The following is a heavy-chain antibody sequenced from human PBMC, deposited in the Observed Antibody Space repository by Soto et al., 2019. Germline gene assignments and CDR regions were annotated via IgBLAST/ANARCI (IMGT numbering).Heavy chain of an antibody. V-gene: IGHV1-69*13. D-gene: IGHD5-12*01. CDR2: IIPIFGTA. J-gene: IGHJ4*02. Sequence: SVQVFSTVSCPTQSSSSLPWVRPVHGQELEWMGGIIPIFGTANYAQKFQGRVTITADESTSTAYMELSSLRAEDTAVYHGAWRGSSGYALFDVCGQGTPVSVTA. CDR3: AWRGSSGYALFDV. CDR1: CPTQSSSS.